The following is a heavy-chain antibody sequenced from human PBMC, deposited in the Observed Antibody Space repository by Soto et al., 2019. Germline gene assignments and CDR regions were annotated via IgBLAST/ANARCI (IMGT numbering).Heavy chain of an antibody. CDR1: GGSMSSSSYY. CDR3: ARQGSASYYDSSGLYYDAFDL. D-gene: IGHD3-22*01. J-gene: IGHJ3*01. Sequence: XETLSRPFTVSGGSMSSSSYYWGRIRQPPGKGLEWIGSIYYSGITYYNPSLKSRVTISVDTSKNQFSLKLSSVTAADKAVYYCARQGSASYYDSSGLYYDAFDLWGQGTMVTVPS. V-gene: IGHV4-39*01. CDR2: IYYSGIT.